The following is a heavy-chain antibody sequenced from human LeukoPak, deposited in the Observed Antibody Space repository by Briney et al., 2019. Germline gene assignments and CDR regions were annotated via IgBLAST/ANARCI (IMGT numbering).Heavy chain of an antibody. CDR1: GFTFDDYA. D-gene: IGHD4-17*01. Sequence: PGGSLRLSCAASGFTFDDYAMHWVRQAPGKGLEWVSGISWNSGSIGYADSVKGRFTISRDNAKNSLYLQMNSLRAEDTALYYCAKAVYRDSIDYWGQGTLVTVSS. V-gene: IGHV3-9*01. J-gene: IGHJ4*02. CDR3: AKAVYRDSIDY. CDR2: ISWNSGSI.